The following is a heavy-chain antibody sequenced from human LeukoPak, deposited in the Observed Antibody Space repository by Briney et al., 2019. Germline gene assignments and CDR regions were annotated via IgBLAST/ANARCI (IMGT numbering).Heavy chain of an antibody. D-gene: IGHD2-21*02. CDR1: GFTFSSYW. Sequence: PGGSLRLSCAASGFTFSSYWMSWVRQAPGKGLEWVANIKKDGSEKYYVDSVKGRFTISRDNAKNSLYLQMNSLRAEDTAVYYCASKVYCGGDCYRYFDYWGQGTLVTVSS. J-gene: IGHJ4*02. CDR3: ASKVYCGGDCYRYFDY. CDR2: IKKDGSEK. V-gene: IGHV3-7*01.